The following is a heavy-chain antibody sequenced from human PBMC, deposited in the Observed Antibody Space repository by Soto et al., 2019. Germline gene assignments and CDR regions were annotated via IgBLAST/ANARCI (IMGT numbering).Heavy chain of an antibody. CDR2: ISGSGGST. CDR1: GFTFSSYA. D-gene: IGHD3-3*01. CDR3: AKDQARYDFWSGYYQANWAFDI. J-gene: IGHJ3*02. Sequence: EVQLLESGGGLVQPGGSLRLSCAASGFTFSSYAMSWVRQAPGKGLEWVSAISGSGGSTYYADSVKGRFTISRDNSKNTLYLQMNSRRAEDKAVYYCAKDQARYDFWSGYYQANWAFDIWGQGTMVTVSS. V-gene: IGHV3-23*01.